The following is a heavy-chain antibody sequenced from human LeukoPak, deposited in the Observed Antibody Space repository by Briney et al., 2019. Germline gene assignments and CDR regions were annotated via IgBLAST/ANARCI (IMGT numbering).Heavy chain of an antibody. CDR3: ARDLDYDFWSGFRSRMDV. V-gene: IGHV4-59*12. Sequence: SETLSLTCTVSGGSISSYYWSWIRQPPGKGLEWIGYIYYSGSTNYNPSLKSRVTISVDTSKNQFSLKLSSVTAADTAVYYCARDLDYDFWSGFRSRMDVWGKGTMVTVSS. CDR1: GGSISSYY. J-gene: IGHJ6*03. CDR2: IYYSGST. D-gene: IGHD3-3*01.